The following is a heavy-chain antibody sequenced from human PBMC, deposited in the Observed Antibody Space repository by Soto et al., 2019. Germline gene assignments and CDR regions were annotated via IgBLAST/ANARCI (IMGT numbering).Heavy chain of an antibody. CDR2: INQDGSEK. Sequence: GGSLRLSCDASEAMLRMYLMSWVRQAPGGGLEWVANINQDGSEKYYADAVKGRFAISRDNTQILLSLQMNSLSAEDTAISYFARGVGGVLVEGFDYWGQGALVTVSS. CDR1: EAMLRMYL. J-gene: IGHJ4*02. D-gene: IGHD1-26*01. CDR3: ARGVGGVLVEGFDY. V-gene: IGHV3-7*01.